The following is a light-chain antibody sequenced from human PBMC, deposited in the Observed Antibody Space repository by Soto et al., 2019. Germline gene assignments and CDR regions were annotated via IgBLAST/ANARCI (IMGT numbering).Light chain of an antibody. CDR2: DVS. Sequence: QSVLTQPASVSGSPGQSIAISCIGTSSDVGAYNYVSWYQQHPGKAPKLLIYDVSNRPSGVSDRFSGSKSGNTASLTISGLQTEDEADYYCSSYTKANTRVFGGGTKVTVL. CDR3: SSYTKANTRV. CDR1: SSDVGAYNY. V-gene: IGLV2-14*03. J-gene: IGLJ3*02.